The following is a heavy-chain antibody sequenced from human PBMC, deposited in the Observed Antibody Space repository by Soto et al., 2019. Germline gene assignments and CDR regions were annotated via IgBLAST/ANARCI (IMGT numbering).Heavy chain of an antibody. J-gene: IGHJ4*02. CDR3: AKRTSGTTWGESDY. V-gene: IGHV1-18*04. CDR2: ISGYSGNA. D-gene: IGHD4-17*01. Sequence: VHVVQSGAEVKRPGDSVKVSCKTSGYIFSDYGINWVRQAPGQGFEWMGWISGYSGNANLAQKFQGRVTMSRDTATRTAYMELRSLRSDDTAVYYCAKRTSGTTWGESDYWGQGTLVTVSS. CDR1: GYIFSDYG.